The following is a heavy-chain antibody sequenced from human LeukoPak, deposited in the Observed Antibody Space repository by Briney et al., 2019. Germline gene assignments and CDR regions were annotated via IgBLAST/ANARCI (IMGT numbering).Heavy chain of an antibody. J-gene: IGHJ3*02. D-gene: IGHD4-17*01. CDR2: IYTSGST. CDR1: GGSISSYY. CDR3: ARDYGDYVMRTFDI. Sequence: SETLSLTCTVSGGSISSYYWSWIRQPAGKGLEWIGRIYTSGSTNYNPSLKSRVTMSVDTSKNQFSLKLSSVTAADTAVYYCARDYGDYVMRTFDIWGQGTMVTVSS. V-gene: IGHV4-4*07.